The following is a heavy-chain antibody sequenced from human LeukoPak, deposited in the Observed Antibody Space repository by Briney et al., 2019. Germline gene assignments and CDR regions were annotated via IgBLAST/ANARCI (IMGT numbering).Heavy chain of an antibody. V-gene: IGHV4-4*09. J-gene: IGHJ4*02. Sequence: TTSETLSLTCTVSGDSISSYYWSWIRQPPGKGLEWIGYIYTSGGTNYIPSLKGRVTISIDTSKNQFSLKLSSVTAADSAVYYCARLTRFSTSPDRYYLDYWGQGTLVTVSS. CDR3: ARLTRFSTSPDRYYLDY. CDR2: IYTSGGT. CDR1: GDSISSYY. D-gene: IGHD6-6*01.